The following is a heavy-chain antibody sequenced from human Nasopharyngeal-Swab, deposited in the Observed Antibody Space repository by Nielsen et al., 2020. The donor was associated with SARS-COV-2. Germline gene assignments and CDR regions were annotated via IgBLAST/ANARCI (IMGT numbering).Heavy chain of an antibody. CDR1: GFTFSSYS. CDR3: ARPLSRDSTWTTEANWFDP. CDR2: ITGNGDTT. D-gene: IGHD6-13*01. Sequence: GGSLRLSCAASGFTFSSYSMSWFRQAPGKGLEWVSTITGNGDTTYYADSVKGRFTISRDNSENTVYLQMNSLRAEDTALYHCARPLSRDSTWTTEANWFDPWGQGTLVTVSS. V-gene: IGHV3-23*01. J-gene: IGHJ5*02.